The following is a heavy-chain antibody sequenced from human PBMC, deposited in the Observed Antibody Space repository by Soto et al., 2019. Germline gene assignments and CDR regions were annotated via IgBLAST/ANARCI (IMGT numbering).Heavy chain of an antibody. D-gene: IGHD6-13*01. CDR1: GGSISSGAHY. CDR3: ARVSATGTRWFDP. Sequence: SETLSLTCTVSGGSISSGAHYWGWIRQHPGKGLEWIGYISHRGTAYYTPSLKSRVSLSVDPSKSQFSLNVTSLTAADTAVYYCARVSATGTRWFDPWGPGTLVTVSS. CDR2: ISHRGTA. V-gene: IGHV4-31*03. J-gene: IGHJ5*02.